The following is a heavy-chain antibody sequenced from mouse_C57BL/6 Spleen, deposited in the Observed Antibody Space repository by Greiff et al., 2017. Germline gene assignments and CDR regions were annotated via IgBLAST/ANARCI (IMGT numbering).Heavy chain of an antibody. CDR2: IYPGSGNT. Sequence: VKLQESGAELVRPGASVKLSCKASGYTFTDYYINWVKQRPGQGLEWIARIYPGSGNTYSNEKFKGKATLTAEKSSRTAYMQLRSLTSEDSAVYFCARGGYGSREGFYAMDYWGQGTSVTVSS. V-gene: IGHV1-76*01. D-gene: IGHD1-1*01. CDR3: ARGGYGSREGFYAMDY. CDR1: GYTFTDYY. J-gene: IGHJ4*01.